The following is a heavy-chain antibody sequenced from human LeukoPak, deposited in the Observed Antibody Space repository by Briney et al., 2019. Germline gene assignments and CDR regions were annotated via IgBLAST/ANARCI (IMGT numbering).Heavy chain of an antibody. V-gene: IGHV3-21*01. CDR2: ISSSSSYI. Sequence: PGGSLRLSCAASGFTFSSYSMNWVRQAPGKGLEWVSSISSSSSYIYYADSVKGRFTISRDNAKTSLYLQIDSLRAEDTAVYYCARAVCSGGSCYRFDYWGQGTMVTVSS. CDR1: GFTFSSYS. D-gene: IGHD2-15*01. J-gene: IGHJ4*02. CDR3: ARAVCSGGSCYRFDY.